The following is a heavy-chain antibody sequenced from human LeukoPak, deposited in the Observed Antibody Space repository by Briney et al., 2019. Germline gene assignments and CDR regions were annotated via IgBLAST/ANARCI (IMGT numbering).Heavy chain of an antibody. CDR2: IRYDGSNK. J-gene: IGHJ5*02. D-gene: IGHD2-2*01. CDR3: AKKFLYSYCSSTSCEGGP. V-gene: IGHV3-30*02. Sequence: PGGSLRLSCAASGFTFSSYWMSWVRQAPGKGLEWVAFIRYDGSNKYYAGSVKGRFTISRDNSKNTLYLQMNSLRAEDTAVYYCAKKFLYSYCSSTSCEGGPWGQGTLVTVSS. CDR1: GFTFSSYW.